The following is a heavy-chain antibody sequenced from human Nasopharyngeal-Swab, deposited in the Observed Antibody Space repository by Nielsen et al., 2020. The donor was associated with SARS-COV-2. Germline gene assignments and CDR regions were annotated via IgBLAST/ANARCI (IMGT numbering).Heavy chain of an antibody. J-gene: IGHJ3*02. D-gene: IGHD3-16*02. CDR2: IIPIFGTA. CDR3: ASFYDYVWGSYPQWTAFDI. CDR1: GGTFSSYA. V-gene: IGHV1-69*13. Sequence: SVNVSCKASGGTFSSYAISWVRQAPGQGLEWMGGIIPIFGTANYAQKFQGRATITADESTSTAYMELSSLRSEDTAVYYCASFYDYVWGSYPQWTAFDIWGQGTMVTVSS.